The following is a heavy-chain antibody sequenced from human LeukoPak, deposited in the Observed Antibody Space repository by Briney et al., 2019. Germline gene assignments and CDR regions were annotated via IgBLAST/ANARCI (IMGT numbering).Heavy chain of an antibody. CDR1: GGSISSYY. J-gene: IGHJ4*02. Sequence: PSETLSLTCTVSGGSISSYYWSWLRQPAGKGLEWLGRIYTSGSTNYNPSLKSRVTMSVDTSKNQFSLKLSSVTAADTAVYYCARGRIYCSSTSCDSAAFDYWGQGTLVTVSS. V-gene: IGHV4-4*07. CDR3: ARGRIYCSSTSCDSAAFDY. D-gene: IGHD2-2*01. CDR2: IYTSGST.